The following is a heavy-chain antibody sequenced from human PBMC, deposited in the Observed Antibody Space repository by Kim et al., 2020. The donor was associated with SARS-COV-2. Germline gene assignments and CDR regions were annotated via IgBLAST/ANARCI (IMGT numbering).Heavy chain of an antibody. CDR2: ISRNRGSI. CDR3: AKGVRGSYRYTDQGSAFDI. D-gene: IGHD3-16*02. V-gene: IGHV3-9*01. J-gene: IGHJ3*02. CDR1: GFTFDDYA. Sequence: GGSLRLSCAASGFTFDDYAMHWVRQAPGKGLEWVSAISRNRGSIGYADSVKGRFTISRDNAKNSLYLQMNSLRADDTALYYCAKGVRGSYRYTDQGSAFDIWGQGTMVTVSS.